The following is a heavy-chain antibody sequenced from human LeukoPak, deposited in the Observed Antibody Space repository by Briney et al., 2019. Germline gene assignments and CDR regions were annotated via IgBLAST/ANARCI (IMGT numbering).Heavy chain of an antibody. CDR1: GFTFSSYA. CDR2: ISGSGGST. V-gene: IGHV3-23*01. J-gene: IGHJ6*02. Sequence: GGSLRLSCAAYGFTFSSYAMSWVRQAPGKGLEWVSAISGSGGSTYYADSVKGRFTISRDNSKNTLYLQMNSLRAEDTAVYYCARTRITMVRGVNHPHYYYYGMDVWGQGTTVTVSS. CDR3: ARTRITMVRGVNHPHYYYYGMDV. D-gene: IGHD3-10*01.